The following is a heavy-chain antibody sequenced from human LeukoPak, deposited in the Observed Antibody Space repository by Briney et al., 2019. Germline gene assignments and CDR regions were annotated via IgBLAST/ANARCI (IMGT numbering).Heavy chain of an antibody. V-gene: IGHV4-59*08. CDR1: GGPISTYY. D-gene: IGHD2-15*01. CDR2: IHYSGTT. Sequence: PSETLSLTCTVSGGPISTYYWSCIPQPPGKGREWIGYIHYSGTTNYNPSLQNRVTISLDTSKNQFSLKLSSVTAADADVYYCASRCSGGSCYYTAGDYWGQGTLVTVSS. CDR3: ASRCSGGSCYYTAGDY. J-gene: IGHJ4*02.